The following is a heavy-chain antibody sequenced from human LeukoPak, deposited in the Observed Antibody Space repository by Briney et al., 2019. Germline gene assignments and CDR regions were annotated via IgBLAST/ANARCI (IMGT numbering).Heavy chain of an antibody. J-gene: IGHJ4*02. Sequence: SETLSLTCSVSGGSISGYYWSWIRQPPGQGLEWIGYMYETGHTMYNSSLKSRVTMSLDTSKYHFSLSLSSVTAADTAVYYCARHPFATPFDYWGPGTLVTVSS. V-gene: IGHV4-59*08. D-gene: IGHD2-15*01. CDR3: ARHPFATPFDY. CDR2: MYETGHT. CDR1: GGSISGYY.